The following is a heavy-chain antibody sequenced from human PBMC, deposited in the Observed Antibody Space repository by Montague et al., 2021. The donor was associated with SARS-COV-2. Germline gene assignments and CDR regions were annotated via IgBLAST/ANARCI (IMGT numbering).Heavy chain of an antibody. Sequence: SLSLSFSASGFTFSSYDMHWVRQATGKGLEWVSAIGTAGDTYYPGSVKGRFTISRENAKNSLYLQMNSLRAGDTAVYYCARSLSSYGGNSGFWYFDLWGRGTLVTVSS. J-gene: IGHJ2*01. D-gene: IGHD4-23*01. CDR3: ARSLSSYGGNSGFWYFDL. CDR2: IGTAGDT. V-gene: IGHV3-13*04. CDR1: GFTFSSYD.